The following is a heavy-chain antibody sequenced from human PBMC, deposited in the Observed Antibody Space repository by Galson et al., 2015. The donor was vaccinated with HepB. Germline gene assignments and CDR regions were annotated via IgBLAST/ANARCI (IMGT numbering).Heavy chain of an antibody. V-gene: IGHV1-46*01. CDR2: INPSGGST. CDR1: GYTFTSYY. J-gene: IGHJ4*02. CDR3: ARGGLWFGELLRLFDY. D-gene: IGHD3-10*01. Sequence: SVKVSCKASGYTFTSYYMHWVRQAPGQGLEWMGIINPSGGSTSYAQKFQGRVTMTRDTSTSTVYMKLSSLRSEDTAVYYCARGGLWFGELLRLFDYWGQGTLVTVSS.